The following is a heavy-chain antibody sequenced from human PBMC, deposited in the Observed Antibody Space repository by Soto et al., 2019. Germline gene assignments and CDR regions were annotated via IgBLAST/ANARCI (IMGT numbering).Heavy chain of an antibody. CDR3: AGELGTFYFDH. J-gene: IGHJ4*02. D-gene: IGHD7-27*01. Sequence: QVQLQESGPGLVKPSQTLSLTCTVSAGSIRSGDYYWTWIRQPPGKGLEWIGYIDHSGSAYYNPSLKRRATISIDTSNYRFSLKMTSVTAADTAVYYCAGELGTFYFDHWGQGTLVTVSS. V-gene: IGHV4-30-4*01. CDR1: AGSIRSGDYY. CDR2: IDHSGSA.